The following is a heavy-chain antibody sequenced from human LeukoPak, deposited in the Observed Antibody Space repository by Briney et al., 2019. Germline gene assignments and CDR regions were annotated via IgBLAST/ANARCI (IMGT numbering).Heavy chain of an antibody. V-gene: IGHV3-53*01. Sequence: PGGSLRLSCAASGFTAISNYMSWVGRAPGRGLEWFSVIYRGGSTYYADSVKGRFTISRDNSKNTLYLQMNSLRAEDTAVYYCAREGIAVAGTSMDYWGQGTLVTVSS. J-gene: IGHJ4*02. CDR3: AREGIAVAGTSMDY. CDR2: IYRGGST. CDR1: GFTAISNY. D-gene: IGHD6-19*01.